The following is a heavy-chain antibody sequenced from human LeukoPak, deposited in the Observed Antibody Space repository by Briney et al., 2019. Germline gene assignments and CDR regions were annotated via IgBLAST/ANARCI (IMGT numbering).Heavy chain of an antibody. D-gene: IGHD3-10*01. CDR2: IYYSGST. CDR1: GGSISSSSYY. J-gene: IGHJ4*02. Sequence: SETLSLTCTVSGGSISSSSYYWGWIRQPPGKGLEWIGSIYYSGSTYYNPSLKSRVTISVDTSKNQFSLKLSSVTAADTAVYYCARGATRYYYGSGNVKGGYWGQGTLVTVSS. V-gene: IGHV4-39*01. CDR3: ARGATRYYYGSGNVKGGY.